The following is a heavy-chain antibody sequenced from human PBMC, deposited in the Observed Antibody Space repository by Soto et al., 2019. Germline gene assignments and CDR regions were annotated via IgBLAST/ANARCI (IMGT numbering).Heavy chain of an antibody. CDR3: ARGDLRTDY. Sequence: PPETLSLTCTVYARSFSGYYWSWIRQPPGKGLEWSGEINHSGSTNYNPSLKSRVTISVDTSKNQFSLKLSSVTAADTAVYYCARGDLRTDYWGQGTLVTVSS. CDR1: ARSFSGYY. V-gene: IGHV4-34*01. CDR2: INHSGST. J-gene: IGHJ4*01.